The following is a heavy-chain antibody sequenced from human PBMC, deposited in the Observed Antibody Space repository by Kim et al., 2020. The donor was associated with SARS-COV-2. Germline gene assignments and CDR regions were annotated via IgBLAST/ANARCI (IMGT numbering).Heavy chain of an antibody. V-gene: IGHV7-4-1*02. J-gene: IGHJ5*02. D-gene: IGHD3-10*01. CDR1: GYTFTSYA. CDR2: INTNTGNP. CDR3: ARSHLDYGSGSYYLNWFDP. Sequence: ASVKVSCKASGYTFTSYAMNWVRQAPGQGLEWMGWINTNTGNPTYAQGFTGRFVFSLDTSVSTAYLQISRLKAEDTAVYYCARSHLDYGSGSYYLNWFDPWGQGTLVTVSS.